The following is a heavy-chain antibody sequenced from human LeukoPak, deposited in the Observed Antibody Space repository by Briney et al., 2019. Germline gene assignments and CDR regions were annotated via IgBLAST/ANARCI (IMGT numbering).Heavy chain of an antibody. CDR3: ATDVTGGAISF. D-gene: IGHD1-14*01. CDR2: ITSSGGST. J-gene: IGHJ4*02. Sequence: GGSLRLSCAASGLTFSNYAMSWVRQAPGKGLEWVSIITSSGGSTNYADSVKGRFTISRDNSKNTLYLQMNSLKPDDTAVYYCATDVTGGAISFWGQGALVTVSS. V-gene: IGHV3-23*01. CDR1: GLTFSNYA.